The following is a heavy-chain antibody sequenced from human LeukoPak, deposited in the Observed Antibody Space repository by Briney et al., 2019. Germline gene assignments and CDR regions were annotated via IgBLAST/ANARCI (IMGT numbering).Heavy chain of an antibody. CDR1: GFTFSRFA. CDR2: ISGSDRTT. V-gene: IGHV3-23*01. D-gene: IGHD3-22*01. J-gene: IGHJ4*02. CDR3: AKDGNYLDSSGYLIPFDY. Sequence: GGSLRLPCEASGFTFSRFAMSWVRQAPGKGLEWVSSISGSDRTTYYADSVKGRFTISRDNSKNILYLQMNSLRADDTALYYCAKDGNYLDSSGYLIPFDYGGLGTLVTVSS.